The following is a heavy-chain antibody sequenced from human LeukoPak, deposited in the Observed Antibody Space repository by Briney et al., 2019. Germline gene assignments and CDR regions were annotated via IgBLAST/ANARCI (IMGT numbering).Heavy chain of an antibody. CDR2: ISSSGSTI. V-gene: IGHV3-11*01. CDR3: ASPYGSGISYYYYGMDV. CDR1: GFTFSDYY. D-gene: IGHD3-10*01. Sequence: GGSLRLSCAASGFTFSDYYMSWIRQAPGKGLEWVSYISSSGSTIYYADSVKGRFTISRDNAKNSLYLQMNSLRAEDTAVYYCASPYGSGISYYYYGMDVWGQGTTVTVSS. J-gene: IGHJ6*02.